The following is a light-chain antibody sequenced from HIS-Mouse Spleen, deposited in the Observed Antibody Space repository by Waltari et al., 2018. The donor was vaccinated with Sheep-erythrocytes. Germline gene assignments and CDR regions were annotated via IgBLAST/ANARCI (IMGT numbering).Light chain of an antibody. CDR1: QSISSW. Sequence: DIQMTQSPSTLSASVGDRVTINCRASQSISSWLAWYQQKPGKAPKLLIYKASSLESGVPSRFSGSGSGTEFTLTISSLQPDDFATYYCQQYNSYSPVYTFGQGTKLEIK. CDR3: QQYNSYSPVYT. V-gene: IGKV1-5*03. J-gene: IGKJ2*01. CDR2: KAS.